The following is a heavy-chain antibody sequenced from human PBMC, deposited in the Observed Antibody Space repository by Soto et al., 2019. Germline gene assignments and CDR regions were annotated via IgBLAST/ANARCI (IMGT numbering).Heavy chain of an antibody. CDR2: IYSGGST. CDR3: ARGPGGFGDFSLDY. CDR1: GGSISQYY. Sequence: QVQLQESGPGLVKPSETLSLSCGVSGGSISQYYWSWIRQPAGKGLEWIGRIYSGGSTNYNPSFESRVTMAVDTSKNKFSLRRSSVTAADTAVYYCARGPGGFGDFSLDYWGQGTLVTVSS. J-gene: IGHJ4*02. V-gene: IGHV4-4*07. D-gene: IGHD3-10*01.